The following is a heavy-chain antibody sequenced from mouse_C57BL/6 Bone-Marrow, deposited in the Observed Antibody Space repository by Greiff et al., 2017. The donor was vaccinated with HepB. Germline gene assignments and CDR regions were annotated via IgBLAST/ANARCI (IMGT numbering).Heavy chain of an antibody. CDR3: ARGGSSSLYAMDY. V-gene: IGHV3-6*01. D-gene: IGHD1-1*01. CDR2: ISYDGSN. CDR1: GYSITSGYY. J-gene: IGHJ4*01. Sequence: EVKLQESGPGLVKPSQSLSLTCSVTGYSITSGYYWNWIRQFPGNKLEWMGYISYDGSNNYNPSLKNRISITRDTSKDQFFLKLNPVTTEDTATYDCARGGSSSLYAMDYWGQGTSVTVSS.